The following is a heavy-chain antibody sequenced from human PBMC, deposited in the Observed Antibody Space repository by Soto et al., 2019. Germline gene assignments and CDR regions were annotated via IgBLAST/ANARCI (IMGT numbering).Heavy chain of an antibody. CDR2: TYYKSKWYY. D-gene: IGHD1-1*01. CDR1: GDSVSSNSAG. Sequence: PSQTLSLTCDISGDSVSSNSAGWNWIRQTPSRGLEWLGRTYYKSKWYYTYAASVKSRITVSPDTSKNQFSLQLTSVTPKDTAVYYCARGSWDDVSGHYYMDVWDKGTTVTVPS. CDR3: ARGSWDDVSGHYYMDV. J-gene: IGHJ6*03. V-gene: IGHV6-1*01.